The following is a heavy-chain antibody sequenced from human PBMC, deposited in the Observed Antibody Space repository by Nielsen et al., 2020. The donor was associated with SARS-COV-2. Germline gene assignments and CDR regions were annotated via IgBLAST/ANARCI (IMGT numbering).Heavy chain of an antibody. V-gene: IGHV3-30*18. Sequence: GESLKISCAASGFTFSSYGMHWVRQAPGKGLEWVAVISYDGSNKYYADSVKGRFTISRDNSKNTLYLQMNSLRAEDTAVYYCAKDDTAMVRGHTHYYYGMDVWGQGTTVTVSS. J-gene: IGHJ6*02. CDR1: GFTFSSYG. D-gene: IGHD5-18*01. CDR3: AKDDTAMVRGHTHYYYGMDV. CDR2: ISYDGSNK.